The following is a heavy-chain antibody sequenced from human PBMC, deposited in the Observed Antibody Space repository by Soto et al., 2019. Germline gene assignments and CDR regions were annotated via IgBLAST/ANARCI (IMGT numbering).Heavy chain of an antibody. J-gene: IGHJ4*02. CDR3: ARDQTGITTTGGGRIDY. Sequence: QVQLLESGGGAVQPGRSLRLSCAASGFTFSSHAMHWVRQAPGKGLECVAIISYDGSNKYYGDSVRGRLTISRDNSKNTNYLQMNSLRAEDTAVYYCARDQTGITTTGGGRIDYWGQGTLVTVSS. V-gene: IGHV3-30-3*01. D-gene: IGHD6-13*01. CDR2: ISYDGSNK. CDR1: GFTFSSHA.